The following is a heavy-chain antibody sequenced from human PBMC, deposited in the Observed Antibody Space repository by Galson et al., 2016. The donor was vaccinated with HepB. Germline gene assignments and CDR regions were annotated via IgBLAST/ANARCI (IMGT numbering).Heavy chain of an antibody. CDR1: GFSVTGSY. D-gene: IGHD1-26*01. CDR2: IYSGDSS. CDR3: ATMGAALIRSGSVSFDI. V-gene: IGHV3-53*01. Sequence: SLRLSCAASGFSVTGSYMTWVRQAPGKGLDWVSVIYSGDSSYYADSVKGRFTISRDHSKNTLFLEMNSLRAEDTAFYYCATMGAALIRSGSVSFDIWGQGTLVSVSA. J-gene: IGHJ3*02.